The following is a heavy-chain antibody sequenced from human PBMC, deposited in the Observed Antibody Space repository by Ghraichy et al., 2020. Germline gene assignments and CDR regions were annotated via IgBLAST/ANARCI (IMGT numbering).Heavy chain of an antibody. CDR1: GFTFSSYA. D-gene: IGHD1-26*01. V-gene: IGHV3-23*01. J-gene: IGHJ4*02. Sequence: GESLNISCAASGFTFSSYAMSWVRQAPGKGLEWVSAISGSGGSTYYADSVKGRFTISRDNSKNTLYLQMNSLRAEDTAVYCCAKKFRELLAADYWGQGTLVTVSS. CDR3: AKKFRELLAADY. CDR2: ISGSGGST.